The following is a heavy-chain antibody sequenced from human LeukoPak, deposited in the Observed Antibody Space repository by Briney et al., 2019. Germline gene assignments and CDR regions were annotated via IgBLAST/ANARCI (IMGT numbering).Heavy chain of an antibody. D-gene: IGHD4-17*01. Sequence: GGSLRLSCAASGFTFSSYWMSWVRQAPGKGLEWVANIKQDGSEKYYVDSVKGRFTISRDNSKNTLYLQMNSLRAEDTAVYYCARPGATVTFQAPFDYWGQGTLVTVSS. CDR3: ARPGATVTFQAPFDY. J-gene: IGHJ4*02. CDR2: IKQDGSEK. V-gene: IGHV3-7*01. CDR1: GFTFSSYW.